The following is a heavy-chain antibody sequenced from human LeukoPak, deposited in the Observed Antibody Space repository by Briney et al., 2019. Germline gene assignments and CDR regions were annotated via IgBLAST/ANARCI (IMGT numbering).Heavy chain of an antibody. CDR1: GFTFSSYG. CDR2: IWYDGSNK. D-gene: IGHD3-22*01. CDR3: ARDPAPYYDSSGLDY. Sequence: GGSLRLSCAASGFTFSSYGMHWVRQAPGKWLEWVAVIWYDGSNKYYADSVKGRFTISRDNSKNTLYLQMNSLRAEDTAVYYCARDPAPYYDSSGLDYWGQGTLVTVSS. V-gene: IGHV3-33*01. J-gene: IGHJ4*02.